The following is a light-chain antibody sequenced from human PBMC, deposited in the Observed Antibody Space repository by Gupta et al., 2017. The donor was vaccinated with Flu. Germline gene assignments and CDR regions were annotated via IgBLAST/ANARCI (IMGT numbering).Light chain of an antibody. CDR2: VAS. V-gene: IGKV3-20*01. Sequence: EIVLTQSPGILSLSPGERATLSCRASQSVISNDLAWYQQKPGQAPRLLIYVASNRATGIPDRFSGSGSGTDFTLTINRLEPEDFAVYYCQQYDTSPLTFGGGTKVEIK. J-gene: IGKJ4*01. CDR1: QSVISND. CDR3: QQYDTSPLT.